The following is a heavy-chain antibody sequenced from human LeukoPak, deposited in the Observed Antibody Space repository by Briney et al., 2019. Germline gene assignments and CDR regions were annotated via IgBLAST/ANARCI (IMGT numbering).Heavy chain of an antibody. D-gene: IGHD3-22*01. V-gene: IGHV1-2*02. Sequence: ASVKVSCKASGYTFTGYYMHWVRQAPGQGLEWMGWINPNSGGTNYAQKFQGRVTMTRDTSISTAYMELSRLRSDDTAVYYRARESYYYDSSGYYSPLDYWGQGTLVTVSS. CDR2: INPNSGGT. J-gene: IGHJ4*02. CDR1: GYTFTGYY. CDR3: ARESYYYDSSGYYSPLDY.